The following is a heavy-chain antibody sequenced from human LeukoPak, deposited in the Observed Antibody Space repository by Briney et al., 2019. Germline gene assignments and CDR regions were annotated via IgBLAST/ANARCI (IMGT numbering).Heavy chain of an antibody. CDR1: GFTVSSNY. CDR2: IYSGGST. CDR3: ARETSDYYDSSGYYRFPYPMYFDY. J-gene: IGHJ4*02. V-gene: IGHV3-53*01. D-gene: IGHD3-22*01. Sequence: GGSLRLSCAASGFTVSSNYMSWVRQAPGKGLEWVSVIYSGGSTYYADSVKGRFTISRDNSKNTLYLQMNSLRAEDTAVYYCARETSDYYDSSGYYRFPYPMYFDYWGQGTLVTVSS.